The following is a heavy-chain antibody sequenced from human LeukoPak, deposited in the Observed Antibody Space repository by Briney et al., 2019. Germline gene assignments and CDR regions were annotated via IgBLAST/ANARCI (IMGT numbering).Heavy chain of an antibody. V-gene: IGHV3-21*01. CDR3: AREYYYDSSGHSPLEY. D-gene: IGHD3-22*01. Sequence: PGESLRLSCAASGFTFSSDSMNWGRQAPGKGLEWVSSISSSSSYIYYADSVKGRFTISRDNAKNSLYLQMNSLRAEDTAVYYCAREYYYDSSGHSPLEYWGQGTLVTVSS. CDR1: GFTFSSDS. J-gene: IGHJ4*02. CDR2: ISSSSSYI.